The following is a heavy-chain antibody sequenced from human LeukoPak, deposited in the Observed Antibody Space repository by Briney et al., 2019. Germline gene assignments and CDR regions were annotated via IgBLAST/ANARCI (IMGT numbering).Heavy chain of an antibody. CDR3: AKELDYYDSSGFDY. Sequence: GRSLRLSCAASGFTFSSYAMHWVRQAPGKGLEWVAVISYDGSNKYYADSVKGRFTISRDNSKNTLYLQMNSLRAEDTAVYYCAKELDYYDSSGFDYWGQGTLVTVSS. J-gene: IGHJ4*02. CDR2: ISYDGSNK. CDR1: GFTFSSYA. D-gene: IGHD3-22*01. V-gene: IGHV3-30*01.